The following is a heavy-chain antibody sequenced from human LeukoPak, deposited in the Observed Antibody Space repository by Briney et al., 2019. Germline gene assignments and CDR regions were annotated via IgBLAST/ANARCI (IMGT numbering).Heavy chain of an antibody. V-gene: IGHV1-69*13. Sequence: ASVKVSCKASGGTFSSYAISWVRQAPGQGLEWMGGIIPIFGTANYAQKFQGRVTITADESTSTAYMELSSLRSEDTAVYYCARDQNPHDYGDYVDAFDIWGQGTMVTVSS. J-gene: IGHJ3*02. CDR2: IIPIFGTA. D-gene: IGHD4-17*01. CDR3: ARDQNPHDYGDYVDAFDI. CDR1: GGTFSSYA.